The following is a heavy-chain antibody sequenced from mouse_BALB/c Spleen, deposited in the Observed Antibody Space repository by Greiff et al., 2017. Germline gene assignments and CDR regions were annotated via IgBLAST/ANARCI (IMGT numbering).Heavy chain of an antibody. CDR2: IDPDTGGN. CDR1: GYTFTDYE. J-gene: IGHJ3*01. CDR3: TRGTVSTTEPAGLAY. V-gene: IGHV1-15*01. Sequence: QVQLQQSGAELVGPGASVTLSCKASGYTFTDYEMHWVKQTPVHGLEWIGAIDPDTGGNAYNQKFKGKATLTADKSSSTAYMELRSLTSEDSAVYYCTRGTVSTTEPAGLAYWGQGTLVTVSA. D-gene: IGHD2-4*01.